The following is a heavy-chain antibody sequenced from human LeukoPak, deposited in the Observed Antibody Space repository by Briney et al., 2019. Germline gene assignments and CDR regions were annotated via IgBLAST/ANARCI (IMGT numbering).Heavy chain of an antibody. CDR3: ARGVGDSWFFDH. Sequence: PGGSLRLSCAASGFTFSTYWMNWVRQAPGKGLEWVANIKQDGSEKYYVDSAKGRFTISRDNAENSLSLQLNSLRAEDTAVYFCARGVGDSWFFDHWGQGALVIVSS. J-gene: IGHJ4*02. CDR2: IKQDGSEK. CDR1: GFTFSTYW. V-gene: IGHV3-7*01. D-gene: IGHD6-13*01.